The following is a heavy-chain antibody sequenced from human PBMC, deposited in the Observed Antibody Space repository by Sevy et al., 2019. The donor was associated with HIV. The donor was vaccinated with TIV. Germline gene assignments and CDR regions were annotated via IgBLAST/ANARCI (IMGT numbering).Heavy chain of an antibody. CDR2: IWYDGSNK. V-gene: IGHV3-33*01. CDR1: GFTFSSYG. Sequence: GGSLRLSCAASGFTFSSYGMHWVHQAPGKGLEWVAVIWYDGSNKYYADSVKGRFTISRDNSKNTLYLQMNSLRAEDTAVYYCARGLRRITIFGVVIPDHYYYYGMDVWGQGTTVTVSS. J-gene: IGHJ6*02. D-gene: IGHD3-3*01. CDR3: ARGLRRITIFGVVIPDHYYYYGMDV.